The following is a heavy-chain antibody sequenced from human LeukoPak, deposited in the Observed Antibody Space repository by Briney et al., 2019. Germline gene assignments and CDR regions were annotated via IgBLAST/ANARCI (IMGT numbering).Heavy chain of an antibody. J-gene: IGHJ4*02. CDR3: ARDTASIYYDSSGYYYGGFDY. D-gene: IGHD3-22*01. V-gene: IGHV1-46*01. CDR1: GYTFIRYH. Sequence: ASVKVSCKASGYTFIRYHIHWVRQAPGQGLEWMGIINPSGGSTSYAQKFQGRVTITADESTSTAYMELSSLRSEDTAVYYCARDTASIYYDSSGYYYGGFDYWGQGTLVTVSS. CDR2: INPSGGST.